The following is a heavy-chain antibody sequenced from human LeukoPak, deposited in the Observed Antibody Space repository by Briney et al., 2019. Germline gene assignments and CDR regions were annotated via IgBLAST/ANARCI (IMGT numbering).Heavy chain of an antibody. Sequence: SETLSLTCTVSGYSISSGYYWGWIRQPPGKGLEWIGSIYHSGSTYYNPSLKSRVTISVDTSKNQFSQKLSSVTAADTAVYYCARTVARYLDYWGQGTLVTVSS. V-gene: IGHV4-38-2*02. J-gene: IGHJ4*02. CDR2: IYHSGST. CDR3: ARTVARYLDY. CDR1: GYSISSGYY. D-gene: IGHD2-15*01.